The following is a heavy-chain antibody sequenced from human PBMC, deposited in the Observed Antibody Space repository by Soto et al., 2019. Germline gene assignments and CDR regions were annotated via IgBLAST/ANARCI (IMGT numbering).Heavy chain of an antibody. V-gene: IGHV3-33*01. Sequence: GGSLRLSCATSGFTFSSYGMHWVRQAPGKGLEWVAIIWADGNNKYYADSVKGRFTISRDNSKNTLYLQMNSLTIEDSAVYSCARDRLRATTNGIDVWGQGTTVTVSS. CDR3: ARDRLRATTNGIDV. J-gene: IGHJ6*02. CDR1: GFTFSSYG. CDR2: IWADGNNK.